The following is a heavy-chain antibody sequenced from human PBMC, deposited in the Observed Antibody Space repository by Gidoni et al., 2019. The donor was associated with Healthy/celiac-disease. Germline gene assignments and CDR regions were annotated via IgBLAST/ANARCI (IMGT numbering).Heavy chain of an antibody. CDR3: ARGKRAAGTPFDY. CDR1: GGSFSGYY. Sequence: QVQLQQWGAGLLKPSETLSLTCAVYGGSFSGYYWSWIRQPPGKGLEWIGEINHSGSTNYNPSLKSRVTISVDTSKNQFSLKLSSVTAADTAVYYCARGKRAAGTPFDYWGQGTLVTVSS. V-gene: IGHV4-34*01. J-gene: IGHJ4*02. CDR2: INHSGST. D-gene: IGHD6-19*01.